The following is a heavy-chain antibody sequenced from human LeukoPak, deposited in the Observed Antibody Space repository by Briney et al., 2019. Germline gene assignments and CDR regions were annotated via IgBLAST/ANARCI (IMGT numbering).Heavy chain of an antibody. CDR1: GYTFTDYY. J-gene: IGHJ6*02. D-gene: IGHD5-12*01. CDR3: ARDSVDGYYYGMDV. V-gene: IGHV1-2*02. CDR2: INPNSGGT. Sequence: ASVKVSCEASGYTFTDYYMHWVRQAPGQGLEWMGWINPNSGGTHYAQNFQGRVTMTRDTSISTGYMELSRLRSDDTAVYYCARDSVDGYYYGMDVWGQGTTVTVSS.